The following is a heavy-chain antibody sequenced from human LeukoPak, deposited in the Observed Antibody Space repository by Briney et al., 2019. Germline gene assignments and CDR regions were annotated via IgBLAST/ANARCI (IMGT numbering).Heavy chain of an antibody. D-gene: IGHD3-16*01. V-gene: IGHV3-11*04. CDR1: GFTLSDYY. CDR2: ITSRGSTI. Sequence: GGSLRLSCAASGFTLSDYYLTWIRQAPGKGLEWVSYITSRGSTIYHADSVKGRFTISRDNAKNTLYLQMNSLRAEDTAVYYCAKRPSGGGYYYYLDVWGKGTTVTVSS. J-gene: IGHJ6*03. CDR3: AKRPSGGGYYYYLDV.